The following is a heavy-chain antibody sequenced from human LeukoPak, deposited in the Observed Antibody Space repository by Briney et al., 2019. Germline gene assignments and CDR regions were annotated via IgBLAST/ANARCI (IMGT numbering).Heavy chain of an antibody. V-gene: IGHV3-11*04. Sequence: GGSLRLSCAASGFTFSDYYMSWIRQAPGKGLEWVSYISSSGSTIYYADSVKGRFTISRDNAKNSLYLQMNSLRAEDTAVYYCARAFQGDIVVVPAARVDAFDIWGRGTMVTVSS. CDR1: GFTFSDYY. D-gene: IGHD2-2*01. J-gene: IGHJ3*02. CDR3: ARAFQGDIVVVPAARVDAFDI. CDR2: ISSSGSTI.